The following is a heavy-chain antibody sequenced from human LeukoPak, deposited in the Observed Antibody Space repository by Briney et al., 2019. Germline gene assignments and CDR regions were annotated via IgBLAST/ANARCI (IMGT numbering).Heavy chain of an antibody. CDR1: GGTFSSYA. Sequence: SVKVSCKASGGTFSSYAISWVRQAPGQGLEWMGGIIPIFGTANYAQKFQGGVTITADESTSTAYMELSSLRSEDTAVYYCARDSTDTSWYYGMNVWGQGTTVTVSS. D-gene: IGHD5-18*01. CDR3: ARDSTDTSWYYGMNV. V-gene: IGHV1-69*13. CDR2: IIPIFGTA. J-gene: IGHJ6*02.